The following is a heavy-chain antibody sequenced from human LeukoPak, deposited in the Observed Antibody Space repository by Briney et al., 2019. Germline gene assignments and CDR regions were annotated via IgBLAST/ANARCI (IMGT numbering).Heavy chain of an antibody. Sequence: GGSLRLSCAASGFTFSNYVMNWVRQAPGEGLEYVSTITGSGSPLYADSVKGRFTISRDNSRNTLSLQMNSLRAEDTAVYYCAKGGSFDYWGQGTLVTVSS. CDR2: ITGSGSP. J-gene: IGHJ4*02. CDR3: AKGGSFDY. CDR1: GFTFSNYV. D-gene: IGHD3-16*01. V-gene: IGHV3-23*01.